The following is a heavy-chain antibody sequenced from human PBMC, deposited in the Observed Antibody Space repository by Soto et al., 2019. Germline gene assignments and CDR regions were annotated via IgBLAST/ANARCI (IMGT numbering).Heavy chain of an antibody. V-gene: IGHV1-18*01. CDR2: ISAYNGNT. J-gene: IGHJ3*02. CDR1: GYTFTSYG. Sequence: ASVKVSCKASGYTFTSYGISWVRPAPGQGLEWMGWISAYNGNTNYAQKLQGRVTMTTDTSTSTAYMELRSLRSDDTAVYYCASTRIAAAVTDAFDIWGQGTMVTVSS. D-gene: IGHD6-13*01. CDR3: ASTRIAAAVTDAFDI.